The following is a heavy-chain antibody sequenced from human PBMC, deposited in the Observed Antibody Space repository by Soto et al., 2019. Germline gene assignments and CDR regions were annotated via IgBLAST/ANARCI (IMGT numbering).Heavy chain of an antibody. D-gene: IGHD1-26*01. CDR2: IYYSGST. V-gene: IGHV4-59*01. Sequence: SETLSLTCTVSVGSISSYYWSWIRQPPGKGLEWIGYIYYSGSTNYNPSLKSRVTISVDTSKNQFSLKLSSVTAADTAVYYCARDWPSGVTRPGAFDIWGQGTMVTVSS. CDR3: ARDWPSGVTRPGAFDI. CDR1: VGSISSYY. J-gene: IGHJ3*02.